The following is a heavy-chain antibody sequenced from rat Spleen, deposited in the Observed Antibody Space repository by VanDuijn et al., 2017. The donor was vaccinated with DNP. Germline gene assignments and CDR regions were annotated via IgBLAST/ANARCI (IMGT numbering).Heavy chain of an antibody. Sequence: EVQLVESGGGLLQPGRSLKLSCVASEFTFNNYWMTWIRQAPGKGLEWVASISNTGGSTYYPDSVKGRFTVSRDNAKSTLYLQMNSLRSEDTATYFCTRYRSTGISFDYWGQGVMVTVSS. J-gene: IGHJ2*01. CDR1: EFTFNNYW. D-gene: IGHD1-9*01. CDR2: ISNTGGST. V-gene: IGHV5-31*01. CDR3: TRYRSTGISFDY.